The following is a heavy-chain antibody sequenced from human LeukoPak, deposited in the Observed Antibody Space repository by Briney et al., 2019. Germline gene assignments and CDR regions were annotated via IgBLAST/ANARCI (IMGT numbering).Heavy chain of an antibody. Sequence: SETLSLTCTVPGGSISSYYWSSIRQPPGKGLEWMGYIYYSGGTNYNPSLKSRVAISVDTSKNQFPLMLNSVTAADTAVYYCARFETRSYYVDHCGQGTLVTVSS. CDR2: IYYSGGT. D-gene: IGHD3-10*01. CDR3: ARFETRSYYVDH. J-gene: IGHJ5*02. V-gene: IGHV4-59*01. CDR1: GGSISSYY.